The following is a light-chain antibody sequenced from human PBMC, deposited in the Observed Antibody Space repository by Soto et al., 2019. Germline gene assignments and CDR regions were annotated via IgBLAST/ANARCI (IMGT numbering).Light chain of an antibody. CDR1: QTIDNY. J-gene: IGKJ1*01. CDR3: QQRASWPRT. V-gene: IGKV3-11*01. CDR2: DAS. Sequence: ETVLTQSPATLSLSPGERATLSCRASQTIDNYLAWYQQKPGQAPRLLIYDASNRVTGIPARFTGSGSGTDFTLTISSLEPEDFALYYCQQRASWPRTFGRGTKVEIK.